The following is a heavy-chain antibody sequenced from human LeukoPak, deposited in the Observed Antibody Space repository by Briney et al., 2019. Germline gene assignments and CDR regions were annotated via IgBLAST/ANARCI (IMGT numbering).Heavy chain of an antibody. CDR1: GGTFSSYA. Sequence: GASVKVSCKASGGTFSSYAISWVRQAPGQGLEWMGGIIPIFGTANYAQKFQGRVTITADESTSTAYMELSSLRSEDTAVYYCAREGEDNSGSYFLTFIRFYYPLDYWGQGTLVTVSS. V-gene: IGHV1-69*13. J-gene: IGHJ4*02. D-gene: IGHD1-26*01. CDR3: AREGEDNSGSYFLTFIRFYYPLDY. CDR2: IIPIFGTA.